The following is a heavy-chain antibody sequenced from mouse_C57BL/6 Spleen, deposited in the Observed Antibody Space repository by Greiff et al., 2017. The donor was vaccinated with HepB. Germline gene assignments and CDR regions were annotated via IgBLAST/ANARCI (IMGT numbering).Heavy chain of an antibody. V-gene: IGHV1-15*01. CDR1: GYTFTDYE. D-gene: IGHD2-2*01. J-gene: IGHJ2*01. CDR2: MDPETGGT. Sequence: VQLQQSGAELVRPGASVTLSCKASGYTFTDYEMHWVKQTPVHGLEWIGAMDPETGGTAYNQKFKGKAILTADKSSSTAYMELRSLTSEDSAVYYCTRGGLRHFDYWGQGTTLTVSS. CDR3: TRGGLRHFDY.